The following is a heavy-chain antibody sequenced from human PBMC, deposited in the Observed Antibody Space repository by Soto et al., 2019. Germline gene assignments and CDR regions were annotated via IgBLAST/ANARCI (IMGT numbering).Heavy chain of an antibody. D-gene: IGHD2-8*01. CDR1: GYTFDRYG. V-gene: IGHV1-18*01. CDR2: ISAYNGNT. Sequence: QVQLVQSGAEVKKSGASVKVSCKTSGYTFDRYGVIWVRQAPGQGLEWMGRISAYNGNTNYAQNIKGRDIMTIDTSTGMPYLRLMNGTSEDGAVDSFARGHGCRCVCLGVYERECLGMGVRGQGTPVNGSS. J-gene: IGHJ6*01. CDR3: ARGHGCRCVCLGVYERECLGMGV.